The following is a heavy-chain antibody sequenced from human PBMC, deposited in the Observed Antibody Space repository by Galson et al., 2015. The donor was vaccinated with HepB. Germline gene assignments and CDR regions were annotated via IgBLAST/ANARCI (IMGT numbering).Heavy chain of an antibody. D-gene: IGHD4-11*01. CDR1: GFNFTNYA. CDR3: AKVGRTTWSNDY. CDR2: ISGGGNTT. V-gene: IGHV3-23*01. Sequence: SLRLSCAASGFNFTNYAMTWVRQAPGKRLEWVSSISGGGNTTHHADSVKGRFTISRDNSRNTLSLQMDSLTAEDTAVYYCAKVGRTTWSNDYWGQGTLVTVSS. J-gene: IGHJ4*02.